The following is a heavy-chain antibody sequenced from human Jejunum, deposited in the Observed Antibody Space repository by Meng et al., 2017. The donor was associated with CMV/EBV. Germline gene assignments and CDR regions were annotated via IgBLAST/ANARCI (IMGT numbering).Heavy chain of an antibody. J-gene: IGHJ4*02. V-gene: IGHV4-39*07. D-gene: IGHD4-11*01. CDR1: GGSFSSTSYH. CDR3: VRVDTMTTFLLDS. CDR2: ISYTGST. Sequence: SGGSFSSTSYHGGLVRQSPGKGLEWVGSISYTGSTYYNPSLERRLTISVDRSKNQFSLRLTTATAADAAVYYCVRVDTMTTFLLDSWGPGTLVTVSS.